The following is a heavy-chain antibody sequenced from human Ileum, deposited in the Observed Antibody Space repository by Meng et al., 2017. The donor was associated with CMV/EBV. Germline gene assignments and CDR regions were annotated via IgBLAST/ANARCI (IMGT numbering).Heavy chain of an antibody. J-gene: IGHJ4*01. CDR1: LFTFSNYW. V-gene: IGHV3-74*01. CDR3: ATAGQYRLDD. Sequence: VTLLSAGCVLVQPGVSLVVSCAAALFTFSNYWINLGRQAPGKGLVWVSRINMEGNTINYADSVKGRFTISRDNAKSTLYLQMNSLRAEDTAVYYCATAGQYRLDDWGHGTLVTVSS. D-gene: IGHD1-1*01. CDR2: INMEGNTI.